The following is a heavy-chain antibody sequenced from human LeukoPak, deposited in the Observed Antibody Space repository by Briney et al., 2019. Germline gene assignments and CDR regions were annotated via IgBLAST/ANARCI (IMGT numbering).Heavy chain of an antibody. CDR2: ISAYNGNT. CDR1: GYTFTSYG. CDR3: ARAHGLCGGGSCYSSGTPDY. Sequence: ASVKVSCKASGYTFTSYGISWVRQAPGQGLEWMGWISAYNGNTNYAQKLQGRVTMTTDTSTSTAHMELRSLRSDDTAVYYCARAHGLCGGGSCYSSGTPDYWGQGTLVTVSS. J-gene: IGHJ4*02. V-gene: IGHV1-18*01. D-gene: IGHD2-15*01.